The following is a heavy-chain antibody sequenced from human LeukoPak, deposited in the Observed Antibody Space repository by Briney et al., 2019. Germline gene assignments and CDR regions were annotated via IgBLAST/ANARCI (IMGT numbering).Heavy chain of an antibody. CDR2: IYTSGST. J-gene: IGHJ4*02. CDR1: GGSISSYY. Sequence: SETLSLTCTVSGGSISSYYWSWFRQPPGKGLEWIGYIYTSGSTNYNPSLKSRVTISVDTSKNQFSLKLSSVTAADTAVYYCAGSEYSSSWYYFDYWGQGTLVTVSS. D-gene: IGHD6-13*01. V-gene: IGHV4-4*09. CDR3: AGSEYSSSWYYFDY.